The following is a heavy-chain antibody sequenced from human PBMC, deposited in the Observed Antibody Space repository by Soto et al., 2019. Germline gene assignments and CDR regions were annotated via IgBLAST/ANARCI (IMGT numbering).Heavy chain of an antibody. CDR2: IIPIFGTA. J-gene: IGHJ3*02. V-gene: IGHV1-69*13. CDR1: GGTFSSYA. CDR3: ARVNDYGDPNAFDI. Sequence: SVKVSCKASGGTFSSYAISWVRQAPGQGLEWMGGIIPIFGTANYAQKFQGRVTITADESTSTAYMELSSLRSEDTAVYYCARVNDYGDPNAFDIWGQGTMVTVSS. D-gene: IGHD4-17*01.